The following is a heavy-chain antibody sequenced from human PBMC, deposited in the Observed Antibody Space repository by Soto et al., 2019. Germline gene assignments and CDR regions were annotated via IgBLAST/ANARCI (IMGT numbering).Heavy chain of an antibody. D-gene: IGHD4-17*01. CDR2: INAGNGNT. Sequence: GASVKVSCKASGYTFTSYAMHWVRQAPGQGLEWMGWINAGNGNTKYSQKFQGRVTITRDTSASTAYMELSSLRSEDTAVYYCARSTATVTTGHWGQGTLVTVSS. J-gene: IGHJ4*02. CDR1: GYTFTSYA. CDR3: ARSTATVTTGH. V-gene: IGHV1-3*01.